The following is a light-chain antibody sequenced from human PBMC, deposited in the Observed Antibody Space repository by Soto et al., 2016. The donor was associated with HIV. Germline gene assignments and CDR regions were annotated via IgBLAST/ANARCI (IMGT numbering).Light chain of an antibody. Sequence: SYVLTQPPSVSVAPGKTATITCGGNNIGTKSVHWYQQKPGQAPVVVVYDDSDRPSGIPERFSGSNSGNTATLTISRVEAGDEADYYCQVWDNSGDPVVFGGGTKADRP. CDR1: NIGTKS. CDR3: QVWDNSGDPVV. V-gene: IGLV3-21*03. J-gene: IGLJ2*01. CDR2: DDS.